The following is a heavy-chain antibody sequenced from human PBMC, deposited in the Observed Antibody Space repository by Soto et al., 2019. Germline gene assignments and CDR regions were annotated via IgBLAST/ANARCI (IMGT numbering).Heavy chain of an antibody. V-gene: IGHV3-30*18. CDR2: ISYDGSTK. J-gene: IGHJ4*02. CDR1: GFTFNNYG. D-gene: IGHD3-22*01. CDR3: AKERSSGNIDY. Sequence: QIQLVESGGGVVQPGRSLRLSCAASGFTFNNYGIHWVRQAPGKGLEWVAVISYDGSTKYYADSVKGRVTISRDDSENTLYLQMNSLRPDDTAVYYCAKERSSGNIDYWGQGTLVTVSS.